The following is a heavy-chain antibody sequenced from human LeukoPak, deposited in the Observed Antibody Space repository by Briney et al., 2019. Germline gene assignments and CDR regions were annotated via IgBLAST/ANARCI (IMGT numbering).Heavy chain of an antibody. J-gene: IGHJ3*02. CDR3: AKEGSDSSGYYNAFDI. CDR1: GFTFSSYA. Sequence: GGSLRLSCAASGFTFSSYAMSWVRQAPGKGLEWVSAISGSGGSTYYADSVKGRFTISRDNSKNTLYLQMNSLRAGDTAVYYCAKEGSDSSGYYNAFDIWGQGTMVTVSS. D-gene: IGHD3-22*01. CDR2: ISGSGGST. V-gene: IGHV3-23*01.